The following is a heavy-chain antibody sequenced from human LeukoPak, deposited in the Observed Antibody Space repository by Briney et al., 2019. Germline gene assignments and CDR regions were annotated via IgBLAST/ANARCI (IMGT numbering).Heavy chain of an antibody. Sequence: GGSLRLSCAASGFTFSRHAMIWVRQAPGKGLEWVPAISGSGADTYYADSVKGRFTTFRDNSKNTVYLRMNSLRAEDTAIYYCAKDPWGSRGYFDYWGQGTLVTVSS. CDR2: ISGSGADT. CDR1: GFTFSRHA. CDR3: AKDPWGSRGYFDY. D-gene: IGHD7-27*01. V-gene: IGHV3-23*01. J-gene: IGHJ4*02.